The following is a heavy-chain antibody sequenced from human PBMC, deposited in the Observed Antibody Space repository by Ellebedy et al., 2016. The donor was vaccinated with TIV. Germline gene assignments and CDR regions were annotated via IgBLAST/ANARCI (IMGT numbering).Heavy chain of an antibody. CDR1: GFTFSSYG. D-gene: IGHD4-11*01. CDR3: ARGGDSNYVPNDY. CDR2: IWYDGSQK. J-gene: IGHJ4*02. Sequence: GESLKISCAASGFTFSSYGMHWVRQAPGKGPEWVAVIWYDGSQKYYADSVKGRFTISRDNSKNTLYLQMNSLRAEDTAVYYCARGGDSNYVPNDYWGQGTLVTVSS. V-gene: IGHV3-33*01.